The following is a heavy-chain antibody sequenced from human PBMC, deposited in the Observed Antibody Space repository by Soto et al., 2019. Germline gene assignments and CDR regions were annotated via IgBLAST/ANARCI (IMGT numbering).Heavy chain of an antibody. Sequence: QLVQSGPEVKKPGASVKVSCRASDYTFTKYGVSWVRQAPGQGLEWLGWLSVHTGKTRYARKVQGRATMTADTSAITAYMELRSLIADDTAVYYCARARYCSSPSCYNHYYYGMDIRGQGTTVTVSS. V-gene: IGHV1-18*01. CDR1: DYTFTKYG. J-gene: IGHJ6*02. D-gene: IGHD2-2*02. CDR2: LSVHTGKT. CDR3: ARARYCSSPSCYNHYYYGMDI.